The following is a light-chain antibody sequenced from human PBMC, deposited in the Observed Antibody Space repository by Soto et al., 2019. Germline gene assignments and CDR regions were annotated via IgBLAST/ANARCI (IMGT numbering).Light chain of an antibody. Sequence: QSALTQPASVSGSPGQSITISCTGTNSDVGSHNFVSWYQQYPGKAPKLLIYEASKRPSGLSNRFSGSKSGNTASLTICGLQADDEADYYCCSLTNGATWVFGGGTKLTVL. CDR1: NSDVGSHNF. J-gene: IGLJ3*02. CDR2: EAS. CDR3: CSLTNGATWV. V-gene: IGLV2-23*01.